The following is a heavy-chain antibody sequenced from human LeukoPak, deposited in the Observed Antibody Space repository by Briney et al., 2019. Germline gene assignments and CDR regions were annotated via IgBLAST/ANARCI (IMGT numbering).Heavy chain of an antibody. J-gene: IGHJ3*02. CDR2: IWYDGSNK. CDR1: GFTFSSYG. CDR3: ARDGAGYSSRWSSEGHAFDI. Sequence: GGSLRLSCAASGFTFSSYGMHWVRQAPGKGLGEVSVIWYDGSNKYYADSVKGRFTISRDNSKNTLYLRMNSLRAEDTAVYYCARDGAGYSSRWSSEGHAFDIWGQGTMVTVSS. D-gene: IGHD6-13*01. V-gene: IGHV3-33*01.